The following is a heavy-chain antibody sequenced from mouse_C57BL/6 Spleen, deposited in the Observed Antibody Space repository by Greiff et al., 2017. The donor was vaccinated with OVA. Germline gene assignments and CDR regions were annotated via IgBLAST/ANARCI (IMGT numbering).Heavy chain of an antibody. CDR2: IDPNSGGT. CDR1: GYTFTSYW. D-gene: IGHD4-1*01. CDR3: ARASNCDEDYFDY. J-gene: IGHJ2*01. Sequence: QVQLQQPGAELVKPGASVKLSCKASGYTFTSYWMHWVKQRPGRGLEWIGRIDPNSGGTKYNEKFKSKATLTVDKPSSTAYMQLSSLASEDSAVYYGARASNCDEDYFDYWGQGTTLTVSS. V-gene: IGHV1-72*01.